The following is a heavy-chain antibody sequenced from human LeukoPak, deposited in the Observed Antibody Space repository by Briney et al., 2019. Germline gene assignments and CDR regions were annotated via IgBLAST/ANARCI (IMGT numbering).Heavy chain of an antibody. J-gene: IGHJ5*02. D-gene: IGHD6-13*01. CDR3: ARGWSSNWFDP. CDR1: GGSISSYY. CDR2: IYYSGST. Sequence: PSETLSLTCTVSGGSISSYYWSWIRQPPGKGLGWIGYIYYSGSTNYNPSLKSRVTISVDTSKNQFSLKLSSVTAADTAVYYCARGWSSNWFDPWGQGTLVTVSS. V-gene: IGHV4-59*01.